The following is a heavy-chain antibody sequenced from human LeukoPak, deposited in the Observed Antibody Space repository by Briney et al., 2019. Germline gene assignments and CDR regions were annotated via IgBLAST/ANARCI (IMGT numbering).Heavy chain of an antibody. CDR3: ARDLGYCTNGVCFKYMDV. CDR2: IYYSGST. J-gene: IGHJ6*03. D-gene: IGHD2-8*01. V-gene: IGHV4-59*01. Sequence: SETLSLTCTVSGGSISSYYWSWIRQPPGKGLEWIGYIYYSGSTNYNPSLTSRVTISVDTSKNQFSLKPSSVTAADTAVYYCARDLGYCTNGVCFKYMDVWGKGITVTVSS. CDR1: GGSISSYY.